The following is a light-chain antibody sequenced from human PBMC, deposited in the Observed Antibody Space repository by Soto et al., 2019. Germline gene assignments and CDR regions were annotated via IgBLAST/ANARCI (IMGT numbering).Light chain of an antibody. CDR3: SSFTTSDTWV. CDR2: EVT. V-gene: IGLV2-18*02. J-gene: IGLJ3*02. Sequence: QSALTQPPSVSGSPGQSVTISCTGTGSDFGRYNRVSWYQHTPGTAPKLLIYEVTNRPSGVPERFSGSRSGNTASLTISGLQAEDDADYYCSSFTTSDTWVLGGGTQLTVL. CDR1: GSDFGRYNR.